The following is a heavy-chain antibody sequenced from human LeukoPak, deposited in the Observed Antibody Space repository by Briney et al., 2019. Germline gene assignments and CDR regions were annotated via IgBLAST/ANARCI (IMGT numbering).Heavy chain of an antibody. CDR2: INYSGST. D-gene: IGHD4-11*01. CDR1: DGSLSGYY. V-gene: IGHV4-34*01. J-gene: IGHJ4*02. Sequence: KTSETLSLTCAVYDGSLSGYYWSWIRQPPGKGLEWIGEINYSGSTNYNPSLKSRVTISVDTYRNQFSLKLRSVTAADTAVYYCARAPDYTNYVFPTDYWGQGTLVTVSS. CDR3: ARAPDYTNYVFPTDY.